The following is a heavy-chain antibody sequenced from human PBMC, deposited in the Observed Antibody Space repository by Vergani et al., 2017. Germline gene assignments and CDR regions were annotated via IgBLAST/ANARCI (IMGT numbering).Heavy chain of an antibody. CDR3: AGGDVGSWSYYNNWFDP. J-gene: IGHJ5*02. CDR1: GFTFSSYA. D-gene: IGHD3-10*01. CDR2: ISYDGSKK. V-gene: IGHV3-30*01. Sequence: QVQLVESGGGVVQPGRSLRLSCAASGFTFSSYAMHWGRPAPGTGLEGVAVISYDGSKKYYADSVKGRFTIYRDNSKNTLYLQVNSLRAEVTAVYYCAGGDVGSWSYYNNWFDPWGQGTLVTVSS.